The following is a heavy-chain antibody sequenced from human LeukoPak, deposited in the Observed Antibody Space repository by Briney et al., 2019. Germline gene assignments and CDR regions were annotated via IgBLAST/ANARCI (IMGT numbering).Heavy chain of an antibody. D-gene: IGHD3-22*01. CDR1: GYSISSGYY. V-gene: IGHV4-61*02. CDR2: IYTSGST. CDR3: ARRGGSSGYNWFDP. J-gene: IGHJ5*02. Sequence: PSETLSLTCTVSGYSISSGYYWSWIRQPAGKGLEWIGRIYTSGSTNYNPSLKSRVTISVDTSKNQFSLKLSSVTAADTAVYYCARRGGSSGYNWFDPWGQGTLVTVSS.